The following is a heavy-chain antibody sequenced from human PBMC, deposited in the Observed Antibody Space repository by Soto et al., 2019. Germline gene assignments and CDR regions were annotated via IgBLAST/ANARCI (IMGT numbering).Heavy chain of an antibody. CDR1: GGSISSGDYY. Sequence: QVQLQESGPGLVKPSQTLSLTCTVSGGSISSGDYYWSWIRQPPGKGLEWIGYIYYSGSTYYNPSLKSRGTISVDTSKNQFSLKLSSVTAADTAVYYCAGLQSMRLSGLDPWGQGTLVTVSS. V-gene: IGHV4-30-4*01. J-gene: IGHJ5*02. CDR2: IYYSGST. CDR3: AGLQSMRLSGLDP. D-gene: IGHD3-16*02.